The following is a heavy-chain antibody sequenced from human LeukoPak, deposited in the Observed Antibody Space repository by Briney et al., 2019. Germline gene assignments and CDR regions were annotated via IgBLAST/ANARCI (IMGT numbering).Heavy chain of an antibody. V-gene: IGHV3-64*01. Sequence: GGSLRLSCAASGFTFSSYVMYWVRQAPGEGLEYVSSISSTVGSTYYANSVKGRFTITRDNSKNTLYLQMGSLRAEDMAVYYCARGGQSKYDSSGYLNYFDYWGQGTLVTVSS. CDR3: ARGGQSKYDSSGYLNYFDY. CDR2: ISSTVGST. D-gene: IGHD3-22*01. CDR1: GFTFSSYV. J-gene: IGHJ4*02.